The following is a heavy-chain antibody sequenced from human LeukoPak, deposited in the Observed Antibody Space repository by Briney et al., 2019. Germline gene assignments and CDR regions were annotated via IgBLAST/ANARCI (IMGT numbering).Heavy chain of an antibody. D-gene: IGHD1-26*01. Sequence: GGSLRPSCAASGFTFSSYGMHWVRQAPGKGLEWVAVISYDGSNKYYADSVKGRFTISRDNSKNTLYLQMNSLRAEDTAVYYCAKDLELYGMDVWGQGTTVTVSS. CDR3: AKDLELYGMDV. CDR1: GFTFSSYG. CDR2: ISYDGSNK. J-gene: IGHJ6*02. V-gene: IGHV3-30*18.